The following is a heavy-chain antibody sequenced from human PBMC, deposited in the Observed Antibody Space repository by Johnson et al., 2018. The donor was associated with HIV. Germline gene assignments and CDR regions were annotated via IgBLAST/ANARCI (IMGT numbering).Heavy chain of an antibody. Sequence: QMQLVESGGGLVQPGGSLRLSCGASGFSFNNYAMHWVRQAPGKGLEWVAVIGYDGSNKYYADSVKGRLTVSRDNSKNTLYLQMNSLRAEDTALYYCARERVGDAFDIWGQGTMVTVSS. V-gene: IGHV3-30*04. J-gene: IGHJ3*02. CDR3: ARERVGDAFDI. CDR1: GFSFNNYA. CDR2: IGYDGSNK. D-gene: IGHD1-26*01.